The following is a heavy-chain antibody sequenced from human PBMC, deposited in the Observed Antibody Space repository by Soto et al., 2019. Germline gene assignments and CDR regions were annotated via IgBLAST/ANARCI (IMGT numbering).Heavy chain of an antibody. CDR3: ARARSTVVSGSGSMDV. CDR2: INHSGST. CDR1: GGYFIGYC. V-gene: IGHV4-34*01. Sequence: SVTMCLTCAVDGGYFIGYCWSWIRKPTGKGLEWIGEINHSGSTNYNPSLKSRVTISVDTSKNQFSLKLSSVTAADTAVYYCARARSTVVSGSGSMDVWGQGTTVTVSS. D-gene: IGHD3-10*01. J-gene: IGHJ6*02.